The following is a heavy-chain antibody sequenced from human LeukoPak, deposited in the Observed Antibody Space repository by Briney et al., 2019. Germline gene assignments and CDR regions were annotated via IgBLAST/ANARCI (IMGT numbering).Heavy chain of an antibody. V-gene: IGHV4-34*01. J-gene: IGHJ6*03. CDR1: GGSFSGYY. Sequence: SETLSLXCAVYGGSFSGYYWSWIRQPPGKGLEWIGEINHSGSTSYNPSLKSRVTISVDTSKNQFSLKLSSVTAADTAVYYCAITTDYYGSGSYYSYYYYYYMDVWGKGTTVTVSS. CDR3: AITTDYYGSGSYYSYYYYYYMDV. CDR2: INHSGST. D-gene: IGHD3-10*01.